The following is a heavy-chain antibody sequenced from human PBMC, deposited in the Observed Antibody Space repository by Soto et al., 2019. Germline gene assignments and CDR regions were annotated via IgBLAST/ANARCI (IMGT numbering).Heavy chain of an antibody. V-gene: IGHV4-30-4*01. CDR3: AGEPKGGPAAGAFDL. D-gene: IGHD6-25*01. Sequence: SEALSLTSTVSGGSISTGHYYCTWIRQPPGKGLEWIGFIFNSENTYYNPSLKSRISLSIDTSKNQFSLHLNSVTAADTAVYSCAGEPKGGPAAGAFDLWGQGTMVT. J-gene: IGHJ3*01. CDR2: IFNSENT. CDR1: GGSISTGHYY.